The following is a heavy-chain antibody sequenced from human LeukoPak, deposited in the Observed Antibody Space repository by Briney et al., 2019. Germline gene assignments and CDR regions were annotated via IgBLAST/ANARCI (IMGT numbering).Heavy chain of an antibody. Sequence: GGSLGLSCTASGFTFGDYAMSWVRQAPGKGLEWVGFIRSKAYGGTTEYAASVKGRFTISRDDSKSIAYLQMNSLKTEDTAVYYCTRAGERNYDFWSGYRDSYFDYWGQGTLVTVSS. CDR1: GFTFGDYA. CDR2: IRSKAYGGTT. J-gene: IGHJ4*02. CDR3: TRAGERNYDFWSGYRDSYFDY. V-gene: IGHV3-49*04. D-gene: IGHD3-3*01.